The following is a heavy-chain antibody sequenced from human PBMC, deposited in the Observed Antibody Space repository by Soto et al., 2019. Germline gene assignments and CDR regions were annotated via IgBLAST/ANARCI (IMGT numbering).Heavy chain of an antibody. Sequence: SETLSLTCSVSGGVISNNYWSWIRQPAGKGLEWIGRIYASGSTNYNPSLKSRVTMTVDTSKNQFSLKMSSVTAADTAVYYCAKDVYGSGNYYIPYWGQGTLVTVSS. V-gene: IGHV4-4*07. CDR2: IYASGST. CDR3: AKDVYGSGNYYIPY. CDR1: GGVISNNY. J-gene: IGHJ4*02. D-gene: IGHD3-10*01.